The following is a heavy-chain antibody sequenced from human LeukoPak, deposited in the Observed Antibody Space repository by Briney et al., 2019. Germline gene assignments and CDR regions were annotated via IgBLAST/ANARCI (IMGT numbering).Heavy chain of an antibody. J-gene: IGHJ5*02. CDR3: ARDSFLEWFHWFDP. V-gene: IGHV4-59*01. D-gene: IGHD3-3*01. CDR2: IYYSRST. Sequence: SETLSLTCTVSGGSICSYYWSWIRQPPGKGPEWIGYIYYSRSTNYNPSLKSRVTISVDTSKNQFSLKLSSVTAADTAVYYCARDSFLEWFHWFDPWGQGTLVTVSP. CDR1: GGSICSYY.